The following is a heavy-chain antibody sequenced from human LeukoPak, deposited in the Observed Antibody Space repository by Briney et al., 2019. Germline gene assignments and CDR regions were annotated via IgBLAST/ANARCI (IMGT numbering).Heavy chain of an antibody. D-gene: IGHD2-2*01. J-gene: IGHJ1*01. Sequence: PGGSLRLSCAASGFTFSSYAMSWVRQAPGKGLEWVSAISGSGGSTYYADSVKGRFTISRDNSKNTLYLQMNSLRAEDTAVYYCAKDEGGYSSSTSCYSGYFQHWGQGTLVTVSS. V-gene: IGHV3-23*01. CDR3: AKDEGGYSSSTSCYSGYFQH. CDR1: GFTFSSYA. CDR2: ISGSGGST.